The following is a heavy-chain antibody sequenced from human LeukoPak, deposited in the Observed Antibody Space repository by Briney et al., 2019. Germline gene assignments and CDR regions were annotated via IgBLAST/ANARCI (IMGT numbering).Heavy chain of an antibody. CDR3: ARRSGYYLARVYFDY. J-gene: IGHJ4*02. V-gene: IGHV3-7*01. CDR2: IKQDGSEK. CDR1: GFTFSSYW. Sequence: GGSLRLSCAASGFTFSSYWMSWVRQAPGKGLEWVANIKQDGSEKYYVDSVKGRFTISRDNAKNSLYLQMNSLRAEDTAVYYCARRSGYYLARVYFDYWGQGTLVTVSS. D-gene: IGHD3-22*01.